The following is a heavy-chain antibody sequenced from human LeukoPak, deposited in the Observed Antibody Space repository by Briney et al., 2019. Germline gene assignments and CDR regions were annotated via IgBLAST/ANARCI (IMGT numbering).Heavy chain of an antibody. CDR3: ARDVGSYHDAFDI. CDR1: GGSISSYY. J-gene: IGHJ3*02. V-gene: IGHV4-38-2*02. Sequence: PSETLSLTCTVSGGSISSYYWSWIRQPPGKGLEWIGSIYHRGSTYYNPSLESRVTTSVDTSKNQFSLNLSSVTAADTAVYYCARDVGSYHDAFDIWGQGTMVTVSS. D-gene: IGHD1-26*01. CDR2: IYHRGST.